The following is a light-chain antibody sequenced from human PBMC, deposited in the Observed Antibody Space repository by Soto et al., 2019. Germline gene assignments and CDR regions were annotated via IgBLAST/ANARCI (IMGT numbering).Light chain of an antibody. CDR3: QHYNLYTWT. V-gene: IGKV1-5*03. CDR2: KAS. CDR1: QSISSW. J-gene: IGKJ1*01. Sequence: DIQMTQSPSTLSASIGDRVTITFRASQSISSWLAWYQQKPGKAPKLLIYKASSLESGVPSRFSGIGSGTEFTITISSLQPDDVATYDCQHYNLYTWTFGQGTKVDIK.